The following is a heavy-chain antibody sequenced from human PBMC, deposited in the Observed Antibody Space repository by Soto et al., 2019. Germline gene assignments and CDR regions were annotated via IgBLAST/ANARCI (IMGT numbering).Heavy chain of an antibody. D-gene: IGHD2-21*01. V-gene: IGHV4-59*01. CDR3: ARDPRLAD. CDR1: GGAIDSYS. J-gene: IGHJ4*02. CDR2: VSYGGVT. Sequence: QESGPRLVKPSETLSLTCNVSGGAIDSYSWNWIRQSPGSGLDWIGSVSYGGVTRYNPSLESRVTVSVDTSKNKVSLTLTSLTAADTAVYYCARDPRLADWGQGTLVTVSS.